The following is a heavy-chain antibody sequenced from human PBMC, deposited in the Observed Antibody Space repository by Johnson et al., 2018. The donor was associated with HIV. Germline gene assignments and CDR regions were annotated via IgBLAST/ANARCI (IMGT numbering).Heavy chain of an antibody. Sequence: QVQLVESGGGLVQPGGSLRLSCAASGFTFSSYGMHWVRQAPGKGLEWVAFIRYDGSNKYYADSVKGRFTISRDNSKNTLYLQMNSLRAEDTAVYYCATISVILSRVNDAFDIWGQGTMVTVSS. J-gene: IGHJ3*02. CDR1: GFTFSSYG. D-gene: IGHD3-16*02. V-gene: IGHV3-30*02. CDR2: IRYDGSNK. CDR3: ATISVILSRVNDAFDI.